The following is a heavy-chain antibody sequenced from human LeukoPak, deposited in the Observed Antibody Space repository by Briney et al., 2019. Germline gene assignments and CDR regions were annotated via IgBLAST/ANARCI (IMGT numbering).Heavy chain of an antibody. V-gene: IGHV4-59*12. D-gene: IGHD3-22*01. CDR1: GGSISSYY. CDR3: ARGLKSGYTRYYYYGMDV. CDR2: IYYSGST. Sequence: PSETLSLTCTVSGGSISSYYWSWIRQPPGKGLEWIGYIYYSGSTNYNPSLKSRVTISVDTSKNQFSLKLSSVTAADTAVYYCARGLKSGYTRYYYYGMDVWGQGTTVTVSS. J-gene: IGHJ6*02.